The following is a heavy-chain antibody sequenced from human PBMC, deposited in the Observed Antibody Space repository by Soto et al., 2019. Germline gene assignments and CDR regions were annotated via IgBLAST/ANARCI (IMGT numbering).Heavy chain of an antibody. V-gene: IGHV4-34*01. D-gene: IGHD6-13*01. J-gene: IGHJ5*02. CDR2: INYSGST. CDR3: ARVKAAASFYNWFDP. Sequence: SETLSLTCAFYGVSFSGYYWSLIRQPPGKGLEWIGEINYSGSTNYNPSLKSRVTISVDTSKNQFSLKLTSVTAADTAVYYCARVKAAASFYNWFDPWGQGTLVTVSS. CDR1: GVSFSGYY.